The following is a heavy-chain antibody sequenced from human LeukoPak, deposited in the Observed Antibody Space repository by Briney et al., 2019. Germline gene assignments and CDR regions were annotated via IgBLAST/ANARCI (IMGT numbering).Heavy chain of an antibody. CDR1: GGSFSGYY. J-gene: IGHJ4*02. CDR2: INHSGST. D-gene: IGHD5-18*01. CDR3: ARGPWIQLWFGSVTYYFDY. V-gene: IGHV4-34*01. Sequence: SETLSLTXAVYGGSFSGYYWSWNRQPPGKGLEWIGEINHSGSTNYNPSLKSRVTISVDTSKNQFSLKLSSVTAADTAVYYCARGPWIQLWFGSVTYYFDYWGQGTLVTVSS.